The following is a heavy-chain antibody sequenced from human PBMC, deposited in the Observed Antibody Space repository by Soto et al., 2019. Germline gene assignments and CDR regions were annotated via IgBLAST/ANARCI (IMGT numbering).Heavy chain of an antibody. CDR3: ARAPKSGSYYRY. J-gene: IGHJ4*02. CDR2: INHSGRT. V-gene: IGHV4-34*01. D-gene: IGHD1-26*01. Sequence: TLSLTCAVYGESFSGYYWSWIRQPPGKGLEWIGEINHSGRTSYNSSLKSRVTISVDTSKNQFSLNLNSVTAADTAVYYCARAPKSGSYYRYWGQGTLVTVSS. CDR1: GESFSGYY.